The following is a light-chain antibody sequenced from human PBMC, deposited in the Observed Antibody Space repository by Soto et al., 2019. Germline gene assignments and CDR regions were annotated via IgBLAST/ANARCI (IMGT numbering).Light chain of an antibody. CDR2: AAS. Sequence: DIQMTQSPSSLSASVGDRVIITCRASQTISSHLNWYQQKPGKAPNLLVYAASSLQSGVPSRFTGSGSGTDFTLTISSLQPEDFATYYCQQSYSTLGAFGPGTKVDIK. J-gene: IGKJ3*01. CDR3: QQSYSTLGA. V-gene: IGKV1-39*01. CDR1: QTISSH.